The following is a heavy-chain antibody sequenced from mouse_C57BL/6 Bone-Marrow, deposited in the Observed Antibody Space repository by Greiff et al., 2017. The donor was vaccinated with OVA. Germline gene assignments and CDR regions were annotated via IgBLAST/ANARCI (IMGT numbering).Heavy chain of an antibody. CDR2: IHPNSGST. V-gene: IGHV1-64*01. Sequence: QVQLKQPGAELVKPGASVKLSCKASGYTFTSYWMHWVKQRPGQGLEWIGMIHPNSGSTNYNEKFKSKATLTVDKSSSTAYMQLSSLTSEDSAVYYCARIGPYYYGSSYDYFDYWGQGTTLTVSS. CDR1: GYTFTSYW. J-gene: IGHJ2*01. CDR3: ARIGPYYYGSSYDYFDY. D-gene: IGHD1-1*01.